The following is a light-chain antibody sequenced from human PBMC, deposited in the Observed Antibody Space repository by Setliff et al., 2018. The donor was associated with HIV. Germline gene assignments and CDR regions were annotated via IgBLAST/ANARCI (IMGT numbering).Light chain of an antibody. CDR3: SSYRRTNTWV. V-gene: IGLV2-14*01. CDR2: EVT. Sequence: QSVLTQAASVSGSPGQSITIFCIGTSSDIGVYEYVSWYQQHPGEAPKLIIYEVTNRPSGVPNRFSGSKSGNTASLTISGLQAEDEADYYCSSYRRTNTWVFGGGTKVTVL. J-gene: IGLJ2*01. CDR1: SSDIGVYEY.